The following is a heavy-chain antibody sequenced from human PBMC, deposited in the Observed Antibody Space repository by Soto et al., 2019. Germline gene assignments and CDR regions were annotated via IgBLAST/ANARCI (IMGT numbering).Heavy chain of an antibody. CDR2: IYYSGST. J-gene: IGHJ6*02. D-gene: IGHD3-10*01. CDR3: ARGVRGVSEDCGMDV. V-gene: IGHV4-59*01. CDR1: GGSISSYY. Sequence: QVQLQGSGPGLVKPSETLSLTCTVSGGSISSYYWSWIRQPPGKGLEWIGYIYYSGSTNYNPSLKRRVNISEDTSKDQFSLKLSSGTAADTAVDYCARGVRGVSEDCGMDVWGQVTTVTVSS.